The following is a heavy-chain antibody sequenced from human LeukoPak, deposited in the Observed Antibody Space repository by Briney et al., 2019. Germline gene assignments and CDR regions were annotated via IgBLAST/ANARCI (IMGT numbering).Heavy chain of an antibody. CDR2: IIPILGIA. Sequence: GASVKVSCKASGGTFSSYVISWVRQAPGQGLEWMGRIIPILGIANYAQKFQGRVTITADKSTSTAYMELSSLRSEDTAVYYCATLPQIAVAGFDYWGQGTLVTVSS. CDR1: GGTFSSYV. D-gene: IGHD6-19*01. V-gene: IGHV1-69*04. CDR3: ATLPQIAVAGFDY. J-gene: IGHJ4*02.